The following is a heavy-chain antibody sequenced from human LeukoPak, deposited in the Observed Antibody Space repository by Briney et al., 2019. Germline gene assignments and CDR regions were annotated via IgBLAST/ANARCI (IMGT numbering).Heavy chain of an antibody. D-gene: IGHD2-21*01. J-gene: IGHJ5*02. CDR3: ATTGLLGDIP. CDR2: ISKNGKTI. Sequence: GGSLRLSCAASGFTFSDYYMSWIRQAPGKGLEWLSYISKNGKTIYYADSVKGRFTISRDNAKKSVYLQMNSLRADDTAVYYCATTGLLGDIPWGQGTLVTVSS. CDR1: GFTFSDYY. V-gene: IGHV3-11*01.